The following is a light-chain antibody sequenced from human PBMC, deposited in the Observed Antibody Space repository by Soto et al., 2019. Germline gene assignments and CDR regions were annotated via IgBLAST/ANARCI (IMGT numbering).Light chain of an antibody. V-gene: IGKV3-15*01. CDR1: QSVSSN. CDR2: DAS. CDR3: QQYGASPLT. Sequence: EIVMTQSPATLSVSPGESATLSCRASQSVSSNLAWHQQKPGQAPRILMYDASTRATGISARFSGSGSGTEFTLTISSLQSEDFAVYYCQQYGASPLTFGGGTKVEIK. J-gene: IGKJ4*01.